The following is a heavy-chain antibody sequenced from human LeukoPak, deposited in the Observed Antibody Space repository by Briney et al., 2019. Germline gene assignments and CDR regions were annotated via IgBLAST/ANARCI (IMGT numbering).Heavy chain of an antibody. CDR1: GGSFSGYY. Sequence: SETLSLTCAVYGGSFSGYYWSWIRQPPGKGLEWIGEINHSGSTNYNPSLKSRVTISVDTSKNQFSLKPSSVTAADTAVYYCARRVRGWHSDYWGQGTLVTVSS. CDR2: INHSGST. D-gene: IGHD6-19*01. J-gene: IGHJ4*02. CDR3: ARRVRGWHSDY. V-gene: IGHV4-34*01.